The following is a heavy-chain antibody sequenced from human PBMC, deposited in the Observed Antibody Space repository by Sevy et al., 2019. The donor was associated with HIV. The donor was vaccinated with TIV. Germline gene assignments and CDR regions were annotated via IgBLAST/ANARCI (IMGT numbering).Heavy chain of an antibody. Sequence: ASVKVSCKVSGYTLTQLSIHWVRQAPGKGLEWMGHFDPKQGETIYGQRLQGRVTMTGDTSTNTVYMQRSSLTAEETAVYYCATEGLLCYSGSSRYQGDWFDPWGQGTLVTVSS. CDR1: GYTLTQLS. CDR3: ATEGLLCYSGSSRYQGDWFDP. D-gene: IGHD3-10*02. CDR2: FDPKQGET. V-gene: IGHV1-24*01. J-gene: IGHJ5*02.